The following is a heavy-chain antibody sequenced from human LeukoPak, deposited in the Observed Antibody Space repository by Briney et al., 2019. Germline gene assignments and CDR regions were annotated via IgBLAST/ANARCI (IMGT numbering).Heavy chain of an antibody. CDR1: GFTFSTYSM. V-gene: IGHV4-4*02. CDR3: AREVYDAFDI. CDR2: IYDSGST. J-gene: IGHJ3*02. Sequence: GSLRLSCAASGFTFSTYSMNWVRQPPGKGLEWIGEIYDSGSTNYNPSLKSRVTISVDKSKNQFSLKLSSVTAADTAVYYCAREVYDAFDIWGQGTMVTVSS. D-gene: IGHD5/OR15-5a*01.